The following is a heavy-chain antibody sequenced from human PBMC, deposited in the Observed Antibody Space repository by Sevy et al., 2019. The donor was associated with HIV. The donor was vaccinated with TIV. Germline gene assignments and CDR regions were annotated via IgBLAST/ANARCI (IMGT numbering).Heavy chain of an antibody. CDR2: VHHTGST. D-gene: IGHD6-13*01. J-gene: IGHJ6*02. V-gene: IGHV4-34*01. CDR3: ARIQQVVNYYNQYGLDV. CDR1: GGSLSGYY. Sequence: SETLSLTCSVSGGSLSGYYWSWIRQSPGNKLERIGEVHHTGSTNYNPSLKRRVTLSVDTSTSQFFLTLNSVTAADTAIYYCARIQQVVNYYNQYGLDVWGQGTTVTVSS.